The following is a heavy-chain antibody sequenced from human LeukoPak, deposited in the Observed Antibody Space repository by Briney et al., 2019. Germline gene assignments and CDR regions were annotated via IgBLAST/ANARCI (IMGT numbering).Heavy chain of an antibody. V-gene: IGHV1-69*13. CDR1: GGSFSSYA. J-gene: IGHJ4*02. CDR3: ARGLGTRWFFDY. Sequence: SVKVSCKASGGSFSSYALSWVRQAPGQGLEWMGRIIPVFGTTTYAQKFQASVTITADESTTTAYMELRRLTSEDTAMYYCARGLGTRWFFDYWGQGTLVTVSS. CDR2: IIPVFGTT. D-gene: IGHD1-1*01.